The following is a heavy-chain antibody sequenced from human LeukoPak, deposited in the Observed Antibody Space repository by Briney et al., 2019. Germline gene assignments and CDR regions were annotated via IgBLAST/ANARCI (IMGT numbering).Heavy chain of an antibody. D-gene: IGHD6-19*01. CDR1: GYTFTGYY. CDR3: ARGGNSGWRTPNDDY. J-gene: IGHJ4*02. Sequence: ASVKVSCKASGYTFTGYYMHWMRQAPGQGLEWMGWINPNSGGRNHAQKFQGRVTITRDTSISTAYMELRSLRSDDTAVYYCARGGNSGWRTPNDDYWGQGTLVTVSS. CDR2: INPNSGGR. V-gene: IGHV1-2*02.